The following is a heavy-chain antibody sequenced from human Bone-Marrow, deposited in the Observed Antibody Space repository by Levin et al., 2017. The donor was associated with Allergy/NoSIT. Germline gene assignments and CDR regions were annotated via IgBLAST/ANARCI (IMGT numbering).Heavy chain of an antibody. CDR2: ISSSSSTI. CDR3: ARDRRKYCSGGSCYSGAGY. CDR1: GFTFSSYS. J-gene: IGHJ4*02. D-gene: IGHD2-15*01. Sequence: GESLKISCAASGFTFSSYSMNWVRQAPGKGLEWVSYISSSSSTIYYADSVKGRFTISRDNAKNSLYLQMNSLRAEDTAVYYCARDRRKYCSGGSCYSGAGYWGQGTLVTVSS. V-gene: IGHV3-48*01.